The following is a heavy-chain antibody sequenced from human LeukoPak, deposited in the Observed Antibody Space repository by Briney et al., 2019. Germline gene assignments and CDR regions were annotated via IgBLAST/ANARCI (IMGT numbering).Heavy chain of an antibody. Sequence: GGSLRLSSVASGFTFRNYWMSWVRQAPGKGLEWVANTNQDGSEKYYVDSVKGRFTISRDNAKNSLYLQMNSLRAEDTAVYYCARELVVGPAEYFQDWGQGTLVTVSS. J-gene: IGHJ1*01. CDR2: TNQDGSEK. CDR3: ARELVVGPAEYFQD. D-gene: IGHD2-8*02. CDR1: GFTFRNYW. V-gene: IGHV3-7*01.